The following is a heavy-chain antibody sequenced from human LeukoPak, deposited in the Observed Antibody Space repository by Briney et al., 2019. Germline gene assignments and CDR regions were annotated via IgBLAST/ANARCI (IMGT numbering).Heavy chain of an antibody. Sequence: GGSLRLSCAASGFTFSSYGMHWVRQAPGKGLEWVAVISYDGSNKYYADSVKGRFTISRDNSKNTLYLQMNSLRAEDTAVYYCSKVRRLSWGQGTLVTVSS. CDR1: GFTFSSYG. J-gene: IGHJ4*02. CDR3: SKVRRLS. CDR2: ISYDGSNK. D-gene: IGHD5-12*01. V-gene: IGHV3-30*18.